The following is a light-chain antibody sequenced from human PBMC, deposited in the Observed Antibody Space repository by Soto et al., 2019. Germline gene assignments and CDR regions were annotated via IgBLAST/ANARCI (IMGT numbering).Light chain of an antibody. J-gene: IGLJ1*01. CDR2: EVS. Sequence: QSVLTQPASVSGSPGQSITISCTGTISDVGSHNLVSWYQQHPGKAPKLIIYEVSEWPSGVSTRFSGSKSGNTASLTISGLQPEDEAEYYCSSYTTSSTVVFGTGTKVTVL. V-gene: IGLV2-14*02. CDR3: SSYTTSSTVV. CDR1: ISDVGSHNL.